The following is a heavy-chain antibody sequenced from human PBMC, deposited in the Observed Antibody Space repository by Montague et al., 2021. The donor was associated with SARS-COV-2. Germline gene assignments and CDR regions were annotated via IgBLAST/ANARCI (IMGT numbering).Heavy chain of an antibody. J-gene: IGHJ4*02. D-gene: IGHD4-17*01. CDR2: IHHSGNT. V-gene: IGHV4-30-2*01. CDR3: ASYRDYGDYY. Sequence: LRLSCAVSGGSVSSGGYSWFWIREPPGKGLAWIGHIHHSGNTYYNPSLKSRATISGDRPKKQFSLRVTSVSAADTAVYSCASYRDYGDYYWGQGILVTVSS. CDR1: GGSVSSGGYS.